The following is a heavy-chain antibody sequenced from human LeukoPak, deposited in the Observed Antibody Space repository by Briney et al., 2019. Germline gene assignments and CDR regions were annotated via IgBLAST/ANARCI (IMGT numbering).Heavy chain of an antibody. V-gene: IGHV3-23*01. CDR1: GFTFSSYA. Sequence: GGSLRLSCAASGFTFSSYAMSWVRQAPGKGLEWVSAISGSGGSTYYADSVKGRFTISRDNSKNTLYLQMNSLRAEDTAVYYCATHKGYYDSSGFNPFDYWGQETLVTVSS. CDR3: ATHKGYYDSSGFNPFDY. J-gene: IGHJ4*02. D-gene: IGHD3-22*01. CDR2: ISGSGGST.